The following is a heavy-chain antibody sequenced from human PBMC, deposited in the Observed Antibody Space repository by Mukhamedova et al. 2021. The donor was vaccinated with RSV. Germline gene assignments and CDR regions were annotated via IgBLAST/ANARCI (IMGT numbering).Heavy chain of an antibody. CDR3: AKSDRPQITRFLECDY. CDR2: ISVSGDRT. D-gene: IGHD3-3*01. V-gene: IGHV3-23*01. J-gene: IGHJ4*02. Sequence: APGKGLEWVSGISVSGDRTYYADSVKGRLTISRDSSKNTLYLQMNSLRAEDTAVYYCAKSDRPQITRFLECDYWGQGTLVTVSS.